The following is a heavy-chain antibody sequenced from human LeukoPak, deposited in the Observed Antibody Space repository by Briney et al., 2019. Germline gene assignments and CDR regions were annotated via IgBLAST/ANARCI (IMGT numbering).Heavy chain of an antibody. J-gene: IGHJ4*02. Sequence: SVKVSCKASGGTFSSYAISWVRQAPGQGLEWMGGIIPIFGTANYAQKFQGRVTITADKSTSTAYMELSSLRSEDTAVYYCARDRDYGSGSPSFDYWGQGTLGPVSS. D-gene: IGHD3-10*01. CDR2: IIPIFGTA. V-gene: IGHV1-69*06. CDR1: GGTFSSYA. CDR3: ARDRDYGSGSPSFDY.